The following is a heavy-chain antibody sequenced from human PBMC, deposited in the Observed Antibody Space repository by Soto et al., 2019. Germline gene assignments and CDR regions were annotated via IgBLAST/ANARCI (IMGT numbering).Heavy chain of an antibody. Sequence: GGSLRLSCAASGFTFSDYYMSWIRQAPGKGLEWVSYISSSSSYTNYADSVKGRFTISRDNAKNSLYLQMNSLRAEDTAVYYCARAKATYSSRHTGYYGMDVWGQGTTVTVSS. CDR2: ISSSSSYT. V-gene: IGHV3-11*06. J-gene: IGHJ6*02. CDR1: GFTFSDYY. CDR3: ARAKATYSSRHTGYYGMDV. D-gene: IGHD6-13*01.